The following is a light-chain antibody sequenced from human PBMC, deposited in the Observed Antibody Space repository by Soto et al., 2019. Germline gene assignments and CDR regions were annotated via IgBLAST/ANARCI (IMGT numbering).Light chain of an antibody. CDR2: DDS. Sequence: SYELTQPPSVSVAPGQTARITCGGNNIGSKSVHWYQQKPGQAPVLVVYDDSDRPSGSPERFSGSNSGNTATLTISRVEDGDEADYYCQVWDSSSDHWVFGGGTKVTVL. CDR3: QVWDSSSDHWV. CDR1: NIGSKS. V-gene: IGLV3-21*02. J-gene: IGLJ3*02.